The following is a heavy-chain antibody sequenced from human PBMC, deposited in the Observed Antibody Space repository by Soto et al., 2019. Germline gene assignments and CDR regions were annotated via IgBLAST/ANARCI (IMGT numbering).Heavy chain of an antibody. D-gene: IGHD2-21*02. J-gene: IGHJ5*02. CDR1: GGSCSGDY. CDR3: ARARIVPMPTAWFDP. CDR2: INHSGTT. V-gene: IGHV4-34*01. Sequence: SETLSLTRAGYGGSCSGDYWSWIREPPGKGLEWIGEINHSGTTYYNPSLESRVTISVDTSRNQFSLQLRSVTAADTAVYFCARARIVPMPTAWFDPWGRGTLVTVSS.